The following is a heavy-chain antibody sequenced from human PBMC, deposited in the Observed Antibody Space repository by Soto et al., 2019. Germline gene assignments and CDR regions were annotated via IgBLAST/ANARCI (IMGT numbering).Heavy chain of an antibody. D-gene: IGHD3-10*01. CDR1: GFTFSSYG. J-gene: IGHJ4*02. Sequence: PGGSLRLSCAASGFTFSSYGMHWVRQAPGKGLEWVAVIWYDGSNKYYADSVKGRFTISRDNSKNTLYLQLNNLRVEDTAVYYCVPGSSGTRGEDSWGPGVVVTVSS. CDR3: VPGSSGTRGEDS. V-gene: IGHV3-33*01. CDR2: IWYDGSNK.